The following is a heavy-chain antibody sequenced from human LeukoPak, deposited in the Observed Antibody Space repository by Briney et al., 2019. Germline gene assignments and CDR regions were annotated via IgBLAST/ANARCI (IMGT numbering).Heavy chain of an antibody. D-gene: IGHD2-2*01. J-gene: IGHJ4*02. Sequence: PSETLSLTCTVSGGSISSGGYYWSWIRQHPGKGLEWIGYIYYSGSTYYNPSLKSRVTISVDTSKNQFSLNLSSVTAADTAVYYCARGPDCTSTSCAADYWGQGTLVTVSS. CDR2: IYYSGST. CDR3: ARGPDCTSTSCAADY. CDR1: GGSISSGGYY. V-gene: IGHV4-31*03.